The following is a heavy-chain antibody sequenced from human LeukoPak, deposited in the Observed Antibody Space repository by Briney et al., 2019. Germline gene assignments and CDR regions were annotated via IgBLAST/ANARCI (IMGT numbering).Heavy chain of an antibody. CDR2: IYHSGST. D-gene: IGHD3-10*01. CDR3: ARTTMVRGTYYMDV. Sequence: SETLSLTCTVSAYSISSGYYWGWIRQPPGKGLEWIGGIYHSGSTYYNPSLKSRVTISVDTSKNHFSLKLSSVTAADTAVYYCARTTMVRGTYYMDVWGKGTTVTISS. J-gene: IGHJ6*03. V-gene: IGHV4-38-2*02. CDR1: AYSISSGYY.